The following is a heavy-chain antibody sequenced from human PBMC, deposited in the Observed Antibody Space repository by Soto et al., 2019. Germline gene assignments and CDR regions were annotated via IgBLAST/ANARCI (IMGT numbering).Heavy chain of an antibody. Sequence: SETLSLTCTVSGGSISSYYWSWIRQPPGKGLEWIGYIYYSGSTNYNPSLKSRVTISVDTSKNQFSLKLSSVTAADTAVYYCATYYYDSSGFISPWFDPWGQGTLVTVS. CDR2: IYYSGST. CDR3: ATYYYDSSGFISPWFDP. V-gene: IGHV4-59*08. D-gene: IGHD3-22*01. J-gene: IGHJ5*02. CDR1: GGSISSYY.